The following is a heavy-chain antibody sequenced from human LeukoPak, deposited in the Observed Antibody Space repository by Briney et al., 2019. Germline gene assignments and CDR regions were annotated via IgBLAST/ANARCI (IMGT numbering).Heavy chain of an antibody. Sequence: GGSLRLACAASGFTFSSYAMSWVRQAPGKGLEWVSAISGSGGSTYYADSVKGRFTISRDNSKNTLYLQMNSLRAEDTAVYYCAKDGGYSGYLYYFDYWGQGTLGTVSS. CDR1: GFTFSSYA. V-gene: IGHV3-23*01. CDR3: AKDGGYSGYLYYFDY. J-gene: IGHJ4*02. CDR2: ISGSGGST. D-gene: IGHD5-12*01.